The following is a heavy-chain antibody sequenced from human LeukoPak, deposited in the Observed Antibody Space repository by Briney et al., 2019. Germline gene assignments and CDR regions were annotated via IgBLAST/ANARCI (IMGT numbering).Heavy chain of an antibody. CDR2: ISYDGSNK. D-gene: IGHD1-26*01. Sequence: GSLRLSCAASGFTFSNFWMHWVRQAPGKGLEWVAVISYDGSNKYYADSVKGRFTISRDNSKNTLYLQMNSLRAEDTAVYYCAKSVGATHFDYWGQGTLVTVSS. CDR3: AKSVGATHFDY. V-gene: IGHV3-30*18. J-gene: IGHJ4*02. CDR1: GFTFSNFW.